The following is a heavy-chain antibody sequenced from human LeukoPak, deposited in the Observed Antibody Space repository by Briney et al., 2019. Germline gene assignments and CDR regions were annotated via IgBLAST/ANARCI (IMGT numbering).Heavy chain of an antibody. V-gene: IGHV1-46*03. CDR1: GYTFTSYY. CDR2: INPSGGST. CDR3: ARDGLGYCSSTSCPNVFDP. Sequence: ASVKVSCKASGYTFTSYYMHWVRQAPGQGLEWMGIINPSGGSTSYAQKFQGRVTMTRDTSTSTVYMELSSLRSEDTAVYYCARDGLGYCSSTSCPNVFDPWGRGTLVTVSS. J-gene: IGHJ5*02. D-gene: IGHD2-2*01.